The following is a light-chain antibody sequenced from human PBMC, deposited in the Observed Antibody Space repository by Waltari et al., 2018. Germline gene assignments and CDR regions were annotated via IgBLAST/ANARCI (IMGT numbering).Light chain of an antibody. V-gene: IGKV1-39*01. CDR1: QTISRY. CDR3: QQSYSTPRT. Sequence: DVQMTQSPSSLSASVGDTVTSTCRASQTISRYLNWYQQQPGKAPKLLIYAATTLQSEVPSRFTGSGSGTDFTLTISSVQPEDFATYYCQQSYSTPRTFGQGTKLDIK. CDR2: AAT. J-gene: IGKJ2*01.